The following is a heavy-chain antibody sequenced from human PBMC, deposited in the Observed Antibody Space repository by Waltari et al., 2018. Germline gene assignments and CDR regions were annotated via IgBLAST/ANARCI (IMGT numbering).Heavy chain of an antibody. Sequence: QVQLVQSGAEVKKPGASVKVSCKVSGYTLTELSLPWVRQAPGKGLEWMGGFDPEDGETIYAQKFQGRVTMTEDTSTDTAYMELSSLRSEDTAVYYCATEPTAKMTTVTPFDYWGQGTLVTVSS. J-gene: IGHJ4*02. V-gene: IGHV1-24*01. CDR3: ATEPTAKMTTVTPFDY. CDR1: GYTLTELS. CDR2: FDPEDGET. D-gene: IGHD4-17*01.